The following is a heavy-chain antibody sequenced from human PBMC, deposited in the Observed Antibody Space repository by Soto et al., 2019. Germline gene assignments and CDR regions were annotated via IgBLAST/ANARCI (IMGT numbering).Heavy chain of an antibody. D-gene: IGHD3-10*01. CDR1: GGSITGYY. CDR3: SRVERDYGSGSYYSVGYYYYYGMDV. J-gene: IGHJ6*02. CDR2: INHSGST. V-gene: IGHV4-34*01. Sequence: SETLSLTCAVYGGSITGYYWSWIRQPPGKGLERNGEINHSGSTNYNPSPKSRVTISVDTYKNQISLKLNSMTATAAAASYWSRVERDYGSGSYYSVGYYYYYGMDVWGQGTTVTVSS.